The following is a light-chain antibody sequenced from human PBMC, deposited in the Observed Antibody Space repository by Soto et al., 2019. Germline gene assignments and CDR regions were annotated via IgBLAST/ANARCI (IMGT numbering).Light chain of an antibody. CDR3: QQYGSSSVT. CDR2: GAS. J-gene: IGKJ2*01. CDR1: QSVSSSY. V-gene: IGKV3-20*01. Sequence: EIVFTQSPGTLSLSPGERATLSCRASQSVSSSYLAWYQQKPDQAPRLLIYGASSRATGIPDRFSGSGSGTDFTLTISRLEPEDFAVYYCQQYGSSSVTFGQGTKLEIK.